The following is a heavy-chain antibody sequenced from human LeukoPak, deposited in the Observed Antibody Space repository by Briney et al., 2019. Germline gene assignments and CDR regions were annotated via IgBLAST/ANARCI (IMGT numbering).Heavy chain of an antibody. J-gene: IGHJ3*02. Sequence: LETLSLTCTVSGGSNYWSWIRQPPGKGLEWIGYIHYSGSPNYNPSLKSRVTISIDTSKNQFSLKLSSVTAADTAVYYCARTPYYYDSSGYHAPENDAFDIWGQGTMVTVSS. D-gene: IGHD3-22*01. CDR1: GGSNY. CDR2: IHYSGSP. CDR3: ARTPYYYDSSGYHAPENDAFDI. V-gene: IGHV4-59*01.